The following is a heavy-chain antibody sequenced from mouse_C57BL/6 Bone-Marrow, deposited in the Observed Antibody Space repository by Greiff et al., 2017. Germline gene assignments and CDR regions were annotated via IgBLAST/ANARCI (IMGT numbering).Heavy chain of an antibody. CDR2: IDPEDGET. CDR3: TRSLIYYGTNY. CDR1: GFNIKDYY. J-gene: IGHJ2*01. V-gene: IGHV14-2*01. Sequence: VQLQQSGAELVKPGASVKLSCTASGFNIKDYYIHWVKQRTEQGLEWIGRIDPEDGETKYAPQFQDKATITAETSSNPAYLQLSSLTSEDTAVYYCTRSLIYYGTNYWVQGTTLTDSS. D-gene: IGHD1-1*01.